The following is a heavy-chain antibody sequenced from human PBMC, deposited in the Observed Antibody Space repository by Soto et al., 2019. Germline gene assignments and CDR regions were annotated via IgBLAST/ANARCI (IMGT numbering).Heavy chain of an antibody. CDR2: IYWDDDK. V-gene: IGHV2-5*02. D-gene: IGHD3-9*01. J-gene: IGHJ4*02. CDR3: AHTHYDILTGYYSFDY. CDR1: GFSLSTSGVG. Sequence: QITLKESGPTLVKPTQTLTLTCTFSGFSLSTSGVGVGWIRQPPGKALEWLALIYWDDDKRYSPSLKSRLTTTKDTSKNQVVLTMTNMDPVDTATYYCAHTHYDILTGYYSFDYWGQGTLVTVSS.